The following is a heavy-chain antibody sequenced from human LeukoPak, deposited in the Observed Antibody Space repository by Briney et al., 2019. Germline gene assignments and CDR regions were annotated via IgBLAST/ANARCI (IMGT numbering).Heavy chain of an antibody. D-gene: IGHD6-19*01. Sequence: PSETLSLTCTVSGGSISSYYWSWIRQPPGKGLEYIGYIYYTGSTNYNPSLKSRVTISVDTSKNQVSLQLNSVTAADTAVYYCARGGSGWHATEYWGQGTLVTVSS. J-gene: IGHJ4*02. CDR3: ARGGSGWHATEY. CDR1: GGSISSYY. CDR2: IYYTGST. V-gene: IGHV4-59*01.